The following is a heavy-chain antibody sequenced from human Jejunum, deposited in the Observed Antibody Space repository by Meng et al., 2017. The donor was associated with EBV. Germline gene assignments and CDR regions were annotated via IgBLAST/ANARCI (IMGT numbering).Heavy chain of an antibody. CDR2: INTANGNP. CDR1: GYTFTDYA. Sequence: VQLVRSGCVLKRPGASVRLSCKASGYTFTDYALIWVRQAPGQGPEWMGWINTANGNPTYSQAFTGRFVFSLDTSVNTAFLQLSDLKAEDSALYYCARYSGSYSLANWGQGTLVTVSS. V-gene: IGHV7-4-1*02. D-gene: IGHD3-10*01. CDR3: ARYSGSYSLAN. J-gene: IGHJ4*02.